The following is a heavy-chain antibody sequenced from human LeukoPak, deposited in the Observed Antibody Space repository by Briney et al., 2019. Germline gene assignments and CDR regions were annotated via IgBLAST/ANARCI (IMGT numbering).Heavy chain of an antibody. D-gene: IGHD3-22*01. CDR2: IYYSGST. CDR3: ARNLYYYDSSGYYHRAFDI. J-gene: IGHJ3*02. V-gene: IGHV4-59*01. CDR1: GGSISSYY. Sequence: SGTLSLTCTVSGGSISSYYWSWIRQPPGKGLEWIGYIYYSGSTNYNPSLKSRVTISVDTSKNQFSLKLSSVTAADTAVYYCARNLYYYDSSGYYHRAFDIWGQGTMVTVSS.